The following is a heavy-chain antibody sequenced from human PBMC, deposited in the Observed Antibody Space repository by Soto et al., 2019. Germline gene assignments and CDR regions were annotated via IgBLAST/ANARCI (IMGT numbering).Heavy chain of an antibody. CDR2: IYYSGST. V-gene: IGHV4-30-4*01. J-gene: IGHJ5*02. CDR1: GGSISSGDYY. Sequence: KPSETLSLTCTVSGGSISSGDYYWSWIRQPPGKGLEWIGYIYYSGSTYYNPSLKSRVTISVDTSKNQFSLKLSSVTAADTAVYYCARAKTERYYDSSGYSRTAWFDPWGQGTLVTVSS. D-gene: IGHD3-22*01. CDR3: ARAKTERYYDSSGYSRTAWFDP.